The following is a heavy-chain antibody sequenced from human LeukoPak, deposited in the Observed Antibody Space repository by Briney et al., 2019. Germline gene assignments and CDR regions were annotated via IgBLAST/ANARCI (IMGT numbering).Heavy chain of an antibody. CDR1: GFTFSDHY. CDR2: ISFSHHT. V-gene: IGHV3-11*06. J-gene: IGHJ3*02. CDR3: ARDLPRAFDI. Sequence: GGSLRLSCAASGFTFSDHYMSWIRQAPGKGLEWISYISFSHHTNYADSVKGRFTISRDDARNTLYLQMNSLRAEDTAVYYCARDLPRAFDIWGPGTMVTVSS.